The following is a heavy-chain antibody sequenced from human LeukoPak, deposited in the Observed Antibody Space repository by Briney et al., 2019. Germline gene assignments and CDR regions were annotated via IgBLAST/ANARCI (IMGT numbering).Heavy chain of an antibody. CDR1: GGSISSYY. D-gene: IGHD1-26*01. V-gene: IGHV4-59*01. J-gene: IGHJ4*02. CDR3: ARALREVGATTLDY. Sequence: SETLSLTCTVSGGSISSYYWSWLRQPPGKGLEWSGYIYYSGGTNYNPSLKSRVAISVDTSKNQFSLKLSSVTAADTAVYYCARALREVGATTLDYWGQGTLVTVSS. CDR2: IYYSGGT.